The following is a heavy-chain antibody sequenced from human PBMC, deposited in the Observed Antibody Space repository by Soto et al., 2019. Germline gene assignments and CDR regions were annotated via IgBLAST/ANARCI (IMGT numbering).Heavy chain of an antibody. CDR1: GGTFSSYA. CDR3: ARDGCSGGSCYSFDYYGMDV. Sequence: QVQLVQSGAEVKKPGSSVKVSCKASGGTFSSYAISWVRQAPGQGLEWMGGIIPIFGTANYAQKFQGRVTITADESTSTAYMELSSLRSEDTAVYYCARDGCSGGSCYSFDYYGMDVWGQGTTVTVSS. D-gene: IGHD2-15*01. J-gene: IGHJ6*02. CDR2: IIPIFGTA. V-gene: IGHV1-69*12.